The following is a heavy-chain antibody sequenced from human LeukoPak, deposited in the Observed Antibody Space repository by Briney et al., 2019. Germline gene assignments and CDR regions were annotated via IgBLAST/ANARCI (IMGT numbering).Heavy chain of an antibody. CDR3: ARHGHHQNYDY. V-gene: IGHV4-39*01. J-gene: IGHJ4*02. CDR2: IYYSGST. D-gene: IGHD1-14*01. Sequence: SETLSLTCTVSGGSISSYYWSWIRQPPGKGLGWIGSIYYSGSTYYNPSLKSRVTISVDTSKTQFSLKLSSVTAADTAVYYCARHGHHQNYDYWGQGTLVTVSS. CDR1: GGSISSYY.